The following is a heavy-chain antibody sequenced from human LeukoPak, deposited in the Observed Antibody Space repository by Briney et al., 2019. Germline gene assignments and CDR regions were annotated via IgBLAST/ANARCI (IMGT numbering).Heavy chain of an antibody. CDR1: GGSISSYY. Sequence: SETLSLTCTVSGGSISSYYWSWIRQPPGKGLEWIGYIYYSGSTNYNPSLKSRVTISVDTSKNQFSLKLSSVTAADTAVYYCARDTGSSSLAWFDPRGQGTLVTVSS. CDR2: IYYSGST. V-gene: IGHV4-59*01. J-gene: IGHJ5*02. CDR3: ARDTGSSSLAWFDP. D-gene: IGHD6-6*01.